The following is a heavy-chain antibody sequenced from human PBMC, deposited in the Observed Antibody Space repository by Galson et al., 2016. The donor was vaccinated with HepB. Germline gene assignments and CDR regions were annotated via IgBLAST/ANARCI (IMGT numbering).Heavy chain of an antibody. CDR2: ISGDGRTI. CDR3: ARMFPLYSSGWYVRGDGWFDS. CDR1: GFPFSDSG. V-gene: IGHV3-11*01. D-gene: IGHD6-19*01. Sequence: SLRLSCAASGFPFSDSGMHWVRQASGEGLEWVSYISGDGRTINYAASVKGRFTISRDNAENSLYLHMNSLTGEDTAVYYCARMFPLYSSGWYVRGDGWFDSWGQGTQVTVSS. J-gene: IGHJ5*01.